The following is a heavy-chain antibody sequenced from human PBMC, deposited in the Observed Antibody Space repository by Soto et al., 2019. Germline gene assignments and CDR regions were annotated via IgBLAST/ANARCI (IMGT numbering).Heavy chain of an antibody. Sequence: SETLSLTCTVSGGSISSYYWSWIRQPPGKGLEWIGYIYYSGSTNYNPSPKSRVTISVDTSKNQFSLKLSSVTAADTAVYYCARDTSIAARRSFGDYYGMDVWGQGTTVTVSS. V-gene: IGHV4-59*01. J-gene: IGHJ6*01. CDR3: ARDTSIAARRSFGDYYGMDV. CDR1: GGSISSYY. CDR2: IYYSGST. D-gene: IGHD6-6*01.